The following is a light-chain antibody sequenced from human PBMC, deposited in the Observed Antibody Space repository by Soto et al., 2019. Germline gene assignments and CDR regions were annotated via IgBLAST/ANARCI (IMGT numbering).Light chain of an antibody. V-gene: IGKV3-15*01. CDR1: QSVSNN. Sequence: EIVMTQSPATLSVSPGVSATLSCRASQSVSNNLAWYQQKPGQAPRLLIYGASTRATGFPARLSGSGSGTEFTLTISSLQSEDFAVYYCQQYNNWPPAWTFGQGTKVEIK. CDR2: GAS. J-gene: IGKJ1*01. CDR3: QQYNNWPPAWT.